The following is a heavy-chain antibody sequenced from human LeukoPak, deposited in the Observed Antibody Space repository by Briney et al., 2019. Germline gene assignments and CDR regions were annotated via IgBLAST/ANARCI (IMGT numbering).Heavy chain of an antibody. CDR2: IYYTGST. V-gene: IGHV4-59*01. CDR1: GGSISSYY. D-gene: IGHD2-15*01. J-gene: IGHJ4*02. CDR3: ARDARGGSGGIDD. Sequence: SETLSLTCTVSGGSISSYYWSWIRQPPGKGLEWIGYIYYTGSTSYNPSLKSRVTISVDTSQNQFSLKLSSVTAADTALYYCARDARGGSGGIDDWGQGTLVIVSS.